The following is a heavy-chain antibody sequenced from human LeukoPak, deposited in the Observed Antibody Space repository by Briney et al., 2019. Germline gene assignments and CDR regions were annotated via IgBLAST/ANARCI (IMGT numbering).Heavy chain of an antibody. J-gene: IGHJ4*02. Sequence: ASVKVSCKASGYTFTSYAMNWVRQAPGQGLEWMGWINTNTGNPTYAQGFTGRFVFSSDTSVSTAYLQISSLKAEDTAVYYCARVHCSGGSCYRGGLGYWGQGTLVTVSS. CDR1: GYTFTSYA. D-gene: IGHD2-15*01. CDR2: INTNTGNP. V-gene: IGHV7-4-1*02. CDR3: ARVHCSGGSCYRGGLGY.